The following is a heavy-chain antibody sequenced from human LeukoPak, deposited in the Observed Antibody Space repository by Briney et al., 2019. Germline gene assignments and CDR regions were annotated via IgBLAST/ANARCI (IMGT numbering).Heavy chain of an antibody. CDR1: GGSISGATYY. D-gene: IGHD3-22*01. Sequence: KPSQTLSLTCTVSGGSISGATYYWSWIRQPAGKGLEWIGRISTTGSTNYNPSLKSRVTMSVDTSKSQFSLKLSSVTAADTAVYYCARLPPDSKSALDIWGQGTMVTVSS. J-gene: IGHJ3*02. V-gene: IGHV4-61*02. CDR2: ISTTGST. CDR3: ARLPPDSKSALDI.